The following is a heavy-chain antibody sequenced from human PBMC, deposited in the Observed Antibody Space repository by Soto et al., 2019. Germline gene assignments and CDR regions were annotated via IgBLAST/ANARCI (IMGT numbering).Heavy chain of an antibody. CDR2: IHPGDSDT. J-gene: IGHJ4*02. V-gene: IGHV5-51*01. CDR1: GYSFTSYW. Sequence: GESLKISCKGSGYSFTSYWSGWVRQMPGKGLEWMGIIHPGDSDTRYSPSFQGQVTILADKSISTAYLQWSSLKASDTAMYYCARRAYCGGDCYALFDYWGQGTLVTVSS. CDR3: ARRAYCGGDCYALFDY. D-gene: IGHD2-21*02.